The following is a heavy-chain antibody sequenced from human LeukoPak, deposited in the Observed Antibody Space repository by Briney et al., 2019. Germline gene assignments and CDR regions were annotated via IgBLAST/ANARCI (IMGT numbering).Heavy chain of an antibody. Sequence: SETLSLTRAVYGGSFSGYYWSWLRQPPRKGVEWVGEINHSGSTNYNPSLKSRVTISVDTSKNQFSLKLSSVTAADTAVYYCARRRGLPYSSSWYGGYGDYWGQGTLVTVSS. CDR2: INHSGST. CDR3: ARRRGLPYSSSWYGGYGDY. V-gene: IGHV4-34*01. J-gene: IGHJ4*02. CDR1: GGSFSGYY. D-gene: IGHD6-13*01.